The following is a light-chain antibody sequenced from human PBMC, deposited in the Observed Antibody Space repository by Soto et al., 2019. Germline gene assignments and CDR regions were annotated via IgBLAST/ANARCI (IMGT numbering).Light chain of an antibody. CDR3: QQYGSSPIT. CDR1: QSVSSN. J-gene: IGKJ5*01. Sequence: ELVLTQSPVTLSVSPGERVPLSFRASQSVSSNLAWYQRKPGQAPSLLIYGASSRATGIPDRFSGSGSGTDFTLTISRLEPEDFAVYYCQQYGSSPITFGQGTRLEIK. CDR2: GAS. V-gene: IGKV3-20*01.